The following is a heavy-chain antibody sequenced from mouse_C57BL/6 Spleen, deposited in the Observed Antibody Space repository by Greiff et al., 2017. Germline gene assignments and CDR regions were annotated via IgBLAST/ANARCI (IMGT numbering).Heavy chain of an antibody. Sequence: QVTLKESGPELVKPGASVKISCKASGYAFSSSWMNWVKQRPGKGLEWIGRIYPGDGDTNYNGKFKGKATLTADKSSSTAYMQLSSLTSEDSAVYFCARWTDGEYWGQGTTLTVSS. CDR3: ARWTDGEY. CDR1: GYAFSSSW. CDR2: IYPGDGDT. J-gene: IGHJ2*01. V-gene: IGHV1-82*01.